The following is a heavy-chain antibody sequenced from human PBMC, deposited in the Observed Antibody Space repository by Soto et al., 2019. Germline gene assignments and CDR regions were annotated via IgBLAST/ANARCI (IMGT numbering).Heavy chain of an antibody. CDR3: AKGLSNMIVVAPRHFDL. D-gene: IGHD3-22*01. CDR1: GFTFSSYA. V-gene: IGHV3-23*01. CDR2: INGSGGST. J-gene: IGHJ2*01. Sequence: EVQLLKSGGGLVQPGGSLRLSCAASGFTFSSYAMSWVRQAPGKGLEWVSAINGSGGSTDYADSVKSRFTISRDNSKNTLYLLMNSLRAEDTAVYYCAKGLSNMIVVAPRHFDLWGRGTLVTVSS.